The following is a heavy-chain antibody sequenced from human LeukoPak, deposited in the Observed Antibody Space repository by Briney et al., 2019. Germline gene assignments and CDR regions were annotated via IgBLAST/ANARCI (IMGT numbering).Heavy chain of an antibody. CDR3: ARDNSGGSTWWFDP. CDR1: GGTFSSYA. V-gene: IGHV1-46*01. J-gene: IGHJ5*02. D-gene: IGHD2-15*01. CDR2: INPSGSYT. Sequence: ASVKVSCKASGGTFSSYAISWVRQAPGQGLEWMGIINPSGSYTSYEQKFQGRVTMTRDTSTSTVYMELSSLRSEDTAVYYCARDNSGGSTWWFDPWGQGTLVTVCS.